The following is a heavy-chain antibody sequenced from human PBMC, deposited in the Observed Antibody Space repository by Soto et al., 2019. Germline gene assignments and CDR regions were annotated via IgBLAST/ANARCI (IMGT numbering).Heavy chain of an antibody. CDR3: ARHQSHSSSYVDP. V-gene: IGHV4-39*01. CDR2: IYYSGST. D-gene: IGHD6-13*01. CDR1: GGSISSSSYY. J-gene: IGHJ5*02. Sequence: XXTLSLTFTVSGGSISSSSYYWGSIRQPPGKGLEWIGSIYYSGSTYYNPSLKSRVTISVDTSKNQFSLKLSSVTAADTAVYYCARHQSHSSSYVDPWGQGTLVTVSS.